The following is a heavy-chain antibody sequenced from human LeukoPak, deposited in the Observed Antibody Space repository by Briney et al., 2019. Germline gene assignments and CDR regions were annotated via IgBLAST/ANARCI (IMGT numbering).Heavy chain of an antibody. CDR1: GGSISSYY. Sequence: KPSETLSLTCTVSGGSISSYYWSWFRQPPGKGLEWIGYIYYSGSTNYNPYLKSRVTISVDTSKNQFSLRLSSVTAADTAVYYCARVGARYCGGDCYAFDIWGQGTMVTVSS. J-gene: IGHJ3*02. CDR3: ARVGARYCGGDCYAFDI. D-gene: IGHD2-21*01. CDR2: IYYSGST. V-gene: IGHV4-59*01.